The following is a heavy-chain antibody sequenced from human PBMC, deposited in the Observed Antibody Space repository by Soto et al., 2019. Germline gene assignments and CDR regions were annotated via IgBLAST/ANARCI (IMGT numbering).Heavy chain of an antibody. CDR1: GFSLSTSGMR. V-gene: IGHV2-70*04. Sequence: SGPTLVNPTRTLALTCTFSGFSLSTSGMRVSWIRQPPGKALEWLARIDWDDDKFYSTSLKTRLTISKDTSKNQVVLTMTNMDPVDTSTYYCARIFTGPQGGIGYYGMDVWGQGTTVTVSS. CDR3: ARIFTGPQGGIGYYGMDV. D-gene: IGHD6-13*01. CDR2: IDWDDDK. J-gene: IGHJ6*02.